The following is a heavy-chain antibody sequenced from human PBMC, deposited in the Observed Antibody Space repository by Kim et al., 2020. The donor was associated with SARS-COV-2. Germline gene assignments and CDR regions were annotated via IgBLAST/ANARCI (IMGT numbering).Heavy chain of an antibody. Sequence: SETLSLTCTVSGGSISSRSYYWGWIRQPPGKGLEWIGTMYYSGTTYYNPSLKSRVTISVDTSKNQFSLKVHSVTAADTAVYYCASAGDYVWGNYAGLDYWGQGTLVTVSS. CDR2: MYYSGTT. D-gene: IGHD3-16*01. J-gene: IGHJ4*02. V-gene: IGHV4-39*01. CDR3: ASAGDYVWGNYAGLDY. CDR1: GGSISSRSYY.